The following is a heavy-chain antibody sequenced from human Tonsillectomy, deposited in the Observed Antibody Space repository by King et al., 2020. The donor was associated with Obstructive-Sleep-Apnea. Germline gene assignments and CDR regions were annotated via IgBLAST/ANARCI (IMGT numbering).Heavy chain of an antibody. CDR1: GGSFSGYY. CDR2: INHSGST. D-gene: IGHD5-24*01. V-gene: IGHV4-34*01. CDR3: ARERGLGDGYNKGSADFDY. J-gene: IGHJ4*02. Sequence: VQLQQWGAGLLKPSETLSLTCAVYGGSFSGYYWSWIRQPPGKGLEWIGEINHSGSTNYNPSLKSRVTISVDTSKNQFSLKLSSVTAADTAVYYCARERGLGDGYNKGSADFDYWGQGTLVTVSS.